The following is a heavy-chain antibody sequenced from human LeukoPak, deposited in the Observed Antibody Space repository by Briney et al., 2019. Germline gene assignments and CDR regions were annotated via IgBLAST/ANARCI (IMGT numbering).Heavy chain of an antibody. V-gene: IGHV1-8*01. D-gene: IGHD6-19*01. J-gene: IGHJ6*03. CDR2: MNPNSGNT. CDR3: ARVVAVAGYYYYYYMDV. Sequence: EASVKVSCKASGYTFTRYDINWVRQATGQGLEWMGWMNPNSGNTGYAQKFQGRVTMTRNTSISTAYMELSSLRSEDTAVYYCARVVAVAGYYYYYYMDVWGKGTTVTVSS. CDR1: GYTFTRYD.